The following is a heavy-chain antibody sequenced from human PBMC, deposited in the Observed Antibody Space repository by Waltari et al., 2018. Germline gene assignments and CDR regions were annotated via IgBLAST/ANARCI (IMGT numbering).Heavy chain of an antibody. V-gene: IGHV4-34*01. Sequence: QVQLQQWGAGLLKPSETLSLTCAVYGGSFSGYYWSWIRQPPGKGLEWIGEINHRGSTNYNPPLKGRVTISVDTSKNQFSLKLSSVTAADTAVYYCARAWISLILGATSAFDIWGQGTMVTVS. CDR1: GGSFSGYY. D-gene: IGHD1-26*01. J-gene: IGHJ3*02. CDR3: ARAWISLILGATSAFDI. CDR2: INHRGST.